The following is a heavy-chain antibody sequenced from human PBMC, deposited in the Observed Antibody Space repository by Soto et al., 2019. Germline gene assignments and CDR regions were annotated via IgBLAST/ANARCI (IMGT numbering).Heavy chain of an antibody. J-gene: IGHJ4*02. CDR3: ARTGYSYEFDY. Sequence: GGSLRLSCAASGFTFSSYGRHWVRQAPGKGLEWVAVISYDGSNKYYADSVKGRFTISRDNSKNTLYLQMNSLRAEDTAVYYCARTGYSYEFDYWGQGTLVTVSS. CDR1: GFTFSSYG. V-gene: IGHV3-30-3*01. CDR2: ISYDGSNK. D-gene: IGHD5-18*01.